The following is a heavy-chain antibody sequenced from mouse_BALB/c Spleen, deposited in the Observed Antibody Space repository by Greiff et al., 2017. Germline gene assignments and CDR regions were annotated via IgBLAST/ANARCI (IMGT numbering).Heavy chain of an antibody. D-gene: IGHD2-10*02. V-gene: IGHV1S81*02. CDR1: GYTFTSNW. CDR2: INPSNGRT. J-gene: IGHJ4*01. Sequence: VQLQQPGAELVKPGASVKLSCKASGYTFTSNWMHWVKQRPGQGLEWIGEINPSNGRTNYNEKFKSKATLTVDKSSSTAYMQLSSLTSEDSAVYYCARWRYGNYYAMDYWGQGTSVTVSS. CDR3: ARWRYGNYYAMDY.